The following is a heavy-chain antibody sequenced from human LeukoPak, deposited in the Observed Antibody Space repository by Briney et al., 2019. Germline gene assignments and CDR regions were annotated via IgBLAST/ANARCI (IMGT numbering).Heavy chain of an antibody. CDR3: ARVPPEEVTPGNYYYYMDV. CDR2: LNPNSGGT. V-gene: IGHV1-2*02. CDR1: GYTFTGYY. D-gene: IGHD2-21*02. Sequence: ASVKVSCKASGYTFTGYYMHWVRQAPGQGLEWMGWLNPNSGGTNYAQKLQGRVTMTRDTSISTAYMELNRLRSEDTAVYYCARVPPEEVTPGNYYYYMDVWGKGTTVTISS. J-gene: IGHJ6*03.